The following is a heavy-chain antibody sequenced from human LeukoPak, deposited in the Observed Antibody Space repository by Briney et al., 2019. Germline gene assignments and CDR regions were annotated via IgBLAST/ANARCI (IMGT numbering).Heavy chain of an antibody. CDR1: GDSVSSNSAA. J-gene: IGHJ4*02. CDR3: ARGTLLWFGETSRHFDY. Sequence: SQTLSLTCAISGDSVSSNSAAWNWIRQSPSRGLEWLGRTYYRSKWYNDYAASVKSRITINPDTSKNQFSLQLNSVTPEDTAVYYCARGTLLWFGETSRHFDYWGQGTLVTVSS. V-gene: IGHV6-1*01. CDR2: TYYRSKWYN. D-gene: IGHD3-10*01.